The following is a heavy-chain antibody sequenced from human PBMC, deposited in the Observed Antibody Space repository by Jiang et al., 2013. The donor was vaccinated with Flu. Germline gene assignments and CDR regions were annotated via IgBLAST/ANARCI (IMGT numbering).Heavy chain of an antibody. J-gene: IGHJ2*01. CDR2: ISGSGGST. Sequence: LEWVSAISGSGGSTYYADSVKGRFTISRDNSKNTLYLQMNSLRAEDTAVYYCAKDIAARPYWYFDLWGRGTLVTVSS. D-gene: IGHD6-6*01. CDR3: AKDIAARPYWYFDL. V-gene: IGHV3-23*01.